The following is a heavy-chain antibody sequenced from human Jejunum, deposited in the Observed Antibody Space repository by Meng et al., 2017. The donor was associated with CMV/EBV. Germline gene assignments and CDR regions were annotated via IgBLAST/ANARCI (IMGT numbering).Heavy chain of an antibody. CDR2: ISDSGTNT. Sequence: SCAASGFTFSSYAMHWVRQAPGKGLEWVSAISDSGTNTYYADSVRGRFTISRDSSRNTLYLQMNSLQASDTAIYYCARLRLSNGNGDLWGQGTLVTVSS. J-gene: IGHJ4*02. CDR1: GFTFSSYA. D-gene: IGHD2-8*01. V-gene: IGHV3-23*01. CDR3: ARLRLSNGNGDL.